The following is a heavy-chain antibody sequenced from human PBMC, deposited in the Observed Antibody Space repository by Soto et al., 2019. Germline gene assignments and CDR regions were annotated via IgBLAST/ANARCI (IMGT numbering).Heavy chain of an antibody. CDR3: GRDGTLYDGRAYCYLY. D-gene: IGHD3-22*01. J-gene: IGHJ4*02. V-gene: IGHV1-69*13. Sequence: SVKVSCKASGRTFSSYTITWVRPAPGQGLEWMGGITPMFGTPNYAQKFRGRVTITADESSSTAYMELSSLRSEDTAMYFCGRDGTLYDGRAYCYLYWGQGTLVTVSS. CDR2: ITPMFGTP. CDR1: GRTFSSYT.